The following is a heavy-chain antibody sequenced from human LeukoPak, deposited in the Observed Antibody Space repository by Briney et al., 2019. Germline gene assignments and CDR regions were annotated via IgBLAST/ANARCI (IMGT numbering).Heavy chain of an antibody. CDR1: GFTFSNYG. V-gene: IGHV3-48*04. CDR3: ASKAGEAVAGTGFDY. D-gene: IGHD6-19*01. J-gene: IGHJ4*02. CDR2: ISSSGSTI. Sequence: PGGSLRLSCAASGFTFSNYGMHWVRQAPGKGLEWVSYISSSGSTIYYADSVKGRFTISRDNAKNSLYLQMNSLRAEDTAVYYCASKAGEAVAGTGFDYWGQGTLVTVSS.